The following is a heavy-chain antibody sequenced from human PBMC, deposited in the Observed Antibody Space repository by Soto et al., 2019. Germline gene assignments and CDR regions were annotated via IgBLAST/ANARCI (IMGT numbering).Heavy chain of an antibody. CDR1: GGSIRRYY. J-gene: IGHJ6*03. Sequence: QVQLQESGPGLVKPSETLSLTCPVSGGSIRRYYWRWIRQPPGKGLECIGNFYYSGSTNYNPSLYSRVPLSGDTSKNQFSLTLSSVTAADTAVYCCAGVSVLRGGPGDYYYYMDVWGKGTTVTVSS. D-gene: IGHD2-8*02. CDR3: AGVSVLRGGPGDYYYYMDV. CDR2: FYYSGST. V-gene: IGHV4-59*01.